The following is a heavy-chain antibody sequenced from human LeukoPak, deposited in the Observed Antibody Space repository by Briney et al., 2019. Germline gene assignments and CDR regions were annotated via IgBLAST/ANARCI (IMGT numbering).Heavy chain of an antibody. CDR1: GGSFSGYY. Sequence: SGTLSLTCAVYGGSFSGYYWSWNRQPPGKGLEWIGEINHSGSTNYNPSLKSRVTISVDTSKNQFSLRLSSVTAADTAVYYCAREAVVVPAAIWARWFDPWGQGTLVTVSS. J-gene: IGHJ5*02. CDR2: INHSGST. D-gene: IGHD2-2*02. V-gene: IGHV4-34*01. CDR3: AREAVVVPAAIWARWFDP.